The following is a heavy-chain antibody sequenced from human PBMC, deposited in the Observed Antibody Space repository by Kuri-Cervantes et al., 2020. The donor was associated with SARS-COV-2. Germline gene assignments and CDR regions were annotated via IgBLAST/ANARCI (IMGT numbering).Heavy chain of an antibody. J-gene: IGHJ4*02. CDR2: INHSGST. CDR1: GGSFSGYY. D-gene: IGHD2-2*01. V-gene: IGHV4-34*01. Sequence: ESLKISCAVYGGSFSGYYWSWIRQPPGKGLEWIGEINHSGSTNYNPSLKSRVTISVDTSKNPFSLKLSSVTAADTAVYYCARGRGALGYCSSTSCYRGWYFDYWGQGTLVTVSS. CDR3: ARGRGALGYCSSTSCYRGWYFDY.